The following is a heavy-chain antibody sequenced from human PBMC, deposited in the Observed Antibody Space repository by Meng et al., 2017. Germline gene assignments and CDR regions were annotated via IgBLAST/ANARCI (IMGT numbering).Heavy chain of an antibody. V-gene: IGHV3-23*01. CDR3: AKDQGAGDGYNYWGFDY. CDR1: GFTFSTYA. Sequence: GESLKISCAASGFTFSTYAMSWVRQAPGKGLEWVSAIHSGGGTYYADSVKGRCTISRDNSKNTLYLQMNSLRAEDTAVYYCAKDQGAGDGYNYWGFDYWGQGTLVTVSS. D-gene: IGHD5-24*01. CDR2: IHSGGGT. J-gene: IGHJ4*02.